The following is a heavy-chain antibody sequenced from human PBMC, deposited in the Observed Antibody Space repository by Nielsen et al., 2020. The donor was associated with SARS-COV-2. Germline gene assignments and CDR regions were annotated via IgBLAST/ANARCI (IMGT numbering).Heavy chain of an antibody. V-gene: IGHV3-21*01. Sequence: GESLKISCAASGFTFSSYSMNWVRQAPGKGLEWVSSISSSSSYIYYADSVKGRFTISRDNAKNSLYLQMNSLRAEDTAVYYCARRLGGAFDIWGQGTMVTVSS. CDR3: ARRLGGAFDI. D-gene: IGHD3-16*01. J-gene: IGHJ3*02. CDR2: ISSSSSYI. CDR1: GFTFSSYS.